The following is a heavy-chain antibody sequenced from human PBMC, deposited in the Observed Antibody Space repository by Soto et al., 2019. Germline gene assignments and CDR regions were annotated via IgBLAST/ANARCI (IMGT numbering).Heavy chain of an antibody. CDR1: GFTVSSYW. CDR3: ARDYGRSYSTRYYGMDV. D-gene: IGHD1-26*01. J-gene: IGHJ6*02. V-gene: IGHV3-7*05. CDR2: IKQDGSEK. Sequence: PGGSLRLSCAASGFTVSSYWMSWVRQAPGKGLEWVANIKQDGSEKYYVDSVKGRFTISRDNAKNSLYLQMNSLRAEDTALYYCARDYGRSYSTRYYGMDVWGQGTTVTVSS.